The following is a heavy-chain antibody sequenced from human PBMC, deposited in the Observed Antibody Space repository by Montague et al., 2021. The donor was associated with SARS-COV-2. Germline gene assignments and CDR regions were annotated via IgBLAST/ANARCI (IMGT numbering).Heavy chain of an antibody. D-gene: IGHD1-14*01. CDR3: ARTEYNRNYWFDA. CDR2: IFHSGIT. J-gene: IGHJ5*02. V-gene: IGHV4-59*13. CDR1: GGSISGYY. Sequence: SETLSLTCSVSGGSISGYYWSWIRQSPGKGLEWIGYIFHSGITDYNPSLKSRVTISVDMSKNQFSLQLNSVTAADSAVYYCARTEYNRNYWFDAWGKGTLVTVSS.